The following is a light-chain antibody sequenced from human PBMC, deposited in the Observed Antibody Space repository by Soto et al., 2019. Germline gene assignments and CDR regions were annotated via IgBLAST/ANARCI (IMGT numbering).Light chain of an antibody. CDR1: ESLSQHS. CDR3: QQFQSSLRT. Sequence: IVLTQSPGTLSLSPGETATLSCRASESLSQHSIVWYQQKPGQAPRLLIYGVSGRAPGIPDRFSGSGSGTDFTLLFSGLEPEDFAVYFCQQFQSSLRTLGQGTRVEV. V-gene: IGKV3-20*01. CDR2: GVS. J-gene: IGKJ1*01.